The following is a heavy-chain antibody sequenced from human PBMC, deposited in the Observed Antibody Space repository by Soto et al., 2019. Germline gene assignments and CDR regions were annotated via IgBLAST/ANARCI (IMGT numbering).Heavy chain of an antibody. D-gene: IGHD6-13*01. CDR1: GGSISSSSYY. Sequence: SETLSLTCTVSGGSISSSSYYWGWIRQPPGKGLEWIGSIYYSGSTYYNPSLKSRVTISVDTSKNQFSLKLSPVTAADTAVYYCARLELRQQLKKIGYWGQGTLVTVSS. V-gene: IGHV4-39*01. CDR3: ARLELRQQLKKIGY. CDR2: IYYSGST. J-gene: IGHJ4*02.